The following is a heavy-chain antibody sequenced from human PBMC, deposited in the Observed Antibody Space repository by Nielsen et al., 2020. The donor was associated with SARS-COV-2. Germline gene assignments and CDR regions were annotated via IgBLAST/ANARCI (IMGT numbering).Heavy chain of an antibody. D-gene: IGHD2-15*01. CDR1: GFTFSSYA. J-gene: IGHJ4*02. V-gene: IGHV3-23*01. Sequence: GESLKISCAASGFTFSSYAMSWVRQAPGKGLEWVSAISGSGGSTYYADSVKGRFTISRDNSKNTLYLQMNSLRAEDAAVYYCSSNDCSGGSCYLDYWGQGTLVTVSS. CDR3: SSNDCSGGSCYLDY. CDR2: ISGSGGST.